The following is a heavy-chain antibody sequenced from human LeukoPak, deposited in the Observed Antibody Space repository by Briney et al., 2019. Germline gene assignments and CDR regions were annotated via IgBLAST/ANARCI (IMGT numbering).Heavy chain of an antibody. V-gene: IGHV3-23*01. CDR2: ISGNGGST. Sequence: QPGGSLRLSCAASAFSFSSYAMSWVRQAPGKGLEWVSAISGNGGSTYYADSVKGRFTISRDNSKNTLYLQMSSLRAEDTAVYFCAKGGATLALDYWGQGTLVTVSS. J-gene: IGHJ4*02. CDR3: AKGGATLALDY. CDR1: AFSFSSYA. D-gene: IGHD1-26*01.